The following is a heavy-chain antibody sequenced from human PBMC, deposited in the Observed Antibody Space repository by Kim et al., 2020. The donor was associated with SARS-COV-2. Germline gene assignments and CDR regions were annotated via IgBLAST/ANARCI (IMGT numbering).Heavy chain of an antibody. J-gene: IGHJ5*02. CDR2: INHSGST. CDR3: ARNPPVLPHTDDNWFDP. Sequence: SETLSLTCAVYGGSFSGYYWSWIRQPPGKGLEWIGEINHSGSTNYNPSLKSRVTISVDTSKNQFSLKLSSVTAADTAVYYCARNPPVLPHTDDNWFDPWGQGTLVTVSS. CDR1: GGSFSGYY. V-gene: IGHV4-34*01.